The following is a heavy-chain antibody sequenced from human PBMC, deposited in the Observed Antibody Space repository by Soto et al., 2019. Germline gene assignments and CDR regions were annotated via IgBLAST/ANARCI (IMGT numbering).Heavy chain of an antibody. CDR1: GYTFTSYD. V-gene: IGHV1-69*05. Sequence: GASVKVSCKAFGYTFTSYDSNWVRQAPGQGLEWMGGIIPIFGAANYAQKFQGRVTITTDESTSTVYMELRSLRSDDTAVFYCARALRITTAGPRPYDYWVQGTQVTVSS. CDR2: IIPIFGAA. J-gene: IGHJ4*02. CDR3: ARALRITTAGPRPYDY. D-gene: IGHD6-13*01.